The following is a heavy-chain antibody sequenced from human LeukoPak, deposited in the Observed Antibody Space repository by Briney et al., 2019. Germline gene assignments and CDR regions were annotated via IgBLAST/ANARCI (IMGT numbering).Heavy chain of an antibody. D-gene: IGHD2-15*01. CDR3: ARHVICGGGNCYGAALDY. CDR2: IHASGTT. Sequence: SETLSLTCTVSGGSISGFYWSWIRQPPGKGLEWLGYIHASGTTSYSPSLKSRVTISVDSSKNHFSLKPTSVTAADTAVYYCARHVICGGGNCYGAALDYWGQGTLVTVSS. J-gene: IGHJ4*02. CDR1: GGSISGFY. V-gene: IGHV4-4*09.